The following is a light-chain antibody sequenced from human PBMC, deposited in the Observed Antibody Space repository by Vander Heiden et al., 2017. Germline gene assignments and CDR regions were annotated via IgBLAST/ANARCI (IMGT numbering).Light chain of an antibody. CDR3: QQRSHWLT. Sequence: EVVLTQSPATLSLSPGERATLSCRASQTIGTYLAWYQQKPGQAPRLLIADASNRATGIPTRFGGSGSGTDFTLTINSLETEDFAVYYCQQRSHWLTFGGGTKVEIK. J-gene: IGKJ4*01. CDR2: DAS. CDR1: QTIGTY. V-gene: IGKV3-11*01.